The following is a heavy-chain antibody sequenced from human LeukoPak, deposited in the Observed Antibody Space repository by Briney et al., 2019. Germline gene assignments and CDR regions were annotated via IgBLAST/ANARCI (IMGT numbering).Heavy chain of an antibody. CDR1: GFTFGDYG. CDR3: TNRVVDYYGSGTYSYYFDY. D-gene: IGHD3-10*01. V-gene: IGHV3-49*04. Sequence: GRSLRLSCTASGFTFGDYGMSWVRQAPGKGLEWVGFIRSKANGETTEYAASVKGRFTISRDDSKSIAYLQMNSLKTEDTAVYYCTNRVVDYYGSGTYSYYFDYWGQGTLVTVPS. CDR2: IRSKANGETT. J-gene: IGHJ4*02.